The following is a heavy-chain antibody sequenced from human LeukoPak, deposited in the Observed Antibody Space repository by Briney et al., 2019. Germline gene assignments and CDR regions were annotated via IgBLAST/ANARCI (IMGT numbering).Heavy chain of an antibody. Sequence: SETLSLTCTVSGGSISSSSYYWGWIRQPPGKGLEWIGSIYYSGSTYYNPSLKSRVTISVDTSKNQFSLKLSSVTAADTAVYYCARSVLWFGELGSDWFDPWGQGTLVTVSS. CDR2: IYYSGST. V-gene: IGHV4-39*07. J-gene: IGHJ5*02. CDR1: GGSISSSSYY. CDR3: ARSVLWFGELGSDWFDP. D-gene: IGHD3-10*01.